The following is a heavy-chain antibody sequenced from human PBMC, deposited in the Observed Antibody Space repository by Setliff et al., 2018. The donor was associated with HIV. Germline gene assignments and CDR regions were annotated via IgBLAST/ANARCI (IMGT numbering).Heavy chain of an antibody. Sequence: SETLSLTCTVSGGSIKSSSDYWGWIRQPPGKGLEWIGTIYYSGSTYYNPSLKSRVTISVDTSKNQFSLKLSSVAAADTTVYYCARHSGLGGYYSPFDYWGPGTLVTVSS. CDR1: GGSIKSSSDY. CDR3: ARHSGLGGYYSPFDY. CDR2: IYYSGST. D-gene: IGHD3-22*01. V-gene: IGHV4-39*01. J-gene: IGHJ4*02.